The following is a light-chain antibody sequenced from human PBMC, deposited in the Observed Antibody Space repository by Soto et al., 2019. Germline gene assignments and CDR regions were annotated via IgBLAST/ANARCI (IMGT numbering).Light chain of an antibody. CDR2: AAS. Sequence: AIQMTQSPSSLSASVGDRVTITCRASQGIRNDLGWYQQKPGKAPKLLIYAASSLHTGAPSRFSGRLSGTDFTLTISSLQPEDSATYYCLQDYNYPRTFGQGTKVDI. CDR3: LQDYNYPRT. CDR1: QGIRND. J-gene: IGKJ1*01. V-gene: IGKV1-6*01.